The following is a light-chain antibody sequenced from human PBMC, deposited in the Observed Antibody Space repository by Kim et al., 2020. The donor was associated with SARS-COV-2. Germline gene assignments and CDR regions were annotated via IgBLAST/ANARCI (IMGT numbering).Light chain of an antibody. V-gene: IGKV3-20*01. CDR1: QSVSSTY. CDR2: GAS. Sequence: SPGEGVTLSCRASQSVSSTYLAWYKQKPGQAPRLLIFGASRSASGIPDRFRGSGSGTDFTLTITRLEAEDFAVYYCQQYADSPLTFGGGTKVDIK. J-gene: IGKJ4*01. CDR3: QQYADSPLT.